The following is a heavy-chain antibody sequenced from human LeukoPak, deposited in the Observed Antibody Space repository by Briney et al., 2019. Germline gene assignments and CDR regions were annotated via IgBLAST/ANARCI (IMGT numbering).Heavy chain of an antibody. Sequence: SETLSLTCTVSGRSINSGSYFWSWIRQPAGKGLEWIGRIYTSGSTNYSPSLKRRVTISADTSQNQFSLKLSSVTAADTAVYYCASRKLGNDYWGQGTMVTVSS. D-gene: IGHD7-27*01. V-gene: IGHV4-61*02. CDR1: GRSINSGSYF. J-gene: IGHJ3*01. CDR2: IYTSGST. CDR3: ASRKLGNDY.